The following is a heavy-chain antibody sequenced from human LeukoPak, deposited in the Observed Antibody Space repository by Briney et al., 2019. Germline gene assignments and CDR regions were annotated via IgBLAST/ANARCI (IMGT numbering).Heavy chain of an antibody. CDR3: AKDHCSSTSCYLYYFDY. V-gene: IGHV3-23*01. D-gene: IGHD2-2*01. Sequence: PGGSLRLSCAASGFTFSSYAMSWVRQAPGKGLEWVSAISGSGSTYYADSVKGRFTISRDNSKNTLYLQMNSLRAEDTAVYYCAKDHCSSTSCYLYYFDYWGQGTLVTVSS. CDR2: ISGSGST. J-gene: IGHJ4*02. CDR1: GFTFSSYA.